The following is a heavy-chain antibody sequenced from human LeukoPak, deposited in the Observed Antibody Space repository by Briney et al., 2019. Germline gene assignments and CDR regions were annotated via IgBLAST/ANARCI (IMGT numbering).Heavy chain of an antibody. V-gene: IGHV4-34*01. Sequence: SETLSLTCAVYGGSFSDYYWAWIRQPPGKGLEWIGEINHSGSTNYNPSLKSRVTISVDTSKNQFSLKLSSVTAADTAVYYCARAGGDYGDYFDYWGQETLVTVSS. CDR2: INHSGST. J-gene: IGHJ4*02. CDR3: ARAGGDYGDYFDY. D-gene: IGHD4-17*01. CDR1: GGSFSDYY.